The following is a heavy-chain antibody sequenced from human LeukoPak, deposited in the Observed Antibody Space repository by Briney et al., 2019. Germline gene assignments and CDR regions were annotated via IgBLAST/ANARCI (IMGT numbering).Heavy chain of an antibody. J-gene: IGHJ4*02. CDR1: GKTFTGSY. D-gene: IGHD4-17*01. CDR3: APPPDYGDFPLDY. CDR2: INPNSGGT. V-gene: IGHV1-2*02. Sequence: GASVKVSCKASGKTFTGSYMHGVRQAPGQGLEGMGWINPNSGGTNYAQKFQGRVTMTRDTSISTAYMELSRLRSDDTAVYYCAPPPDYGDFPLDYWGQGTLVTVSS.